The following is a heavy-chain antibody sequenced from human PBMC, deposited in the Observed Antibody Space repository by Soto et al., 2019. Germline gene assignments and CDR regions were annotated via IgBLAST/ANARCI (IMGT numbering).Heavy chain of an antibody. CDR3: AKDISWIQLFYGMDV. CDR2: ISYDGSNK. V-gene: IGHV3-30*18. Sequence: QVQLVESGGGVVQPGRSLRLSCAASGFTFSNYGIHWVRQAPGKGLEWVALISYDGSNKYYADSVKGRFTISRDNSKNTLYLQMNSLRAEDTALYYCAKDISWIQLFYGMDVWGQGTTVTVSS. D-gene: IGHD5-18*01. J-gene: IGHJ6*02. CDR1: GFTFSNYG.